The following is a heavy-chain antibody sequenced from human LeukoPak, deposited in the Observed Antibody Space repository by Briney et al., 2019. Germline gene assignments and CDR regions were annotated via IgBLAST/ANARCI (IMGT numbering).Heavy chain of an antibody. CDR3: VSFYETY. J-gene: IGHJ4*02. V-gene: IGHV3-74*01. CDR1: GNYW. CDR2: INSDGSWT. Sequence: GGSVRLSCAASGNYWMHWVRQAPGKGLLWVSHINSDGSWTTYADSVKGRFTISKDNAKNTVYLQMNNLRAEDTAVYYCVSFYETYWGRGTLVTVSS. D-gene: IGHD2-2*01.